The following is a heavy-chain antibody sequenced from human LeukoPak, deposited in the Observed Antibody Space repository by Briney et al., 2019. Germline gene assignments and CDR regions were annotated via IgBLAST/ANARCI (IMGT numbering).Heavy chain of an antibody. Sequence: GESLKISCKGSGYSLTSYWIGWVRQMPGKGLEWMGIIYPGDSDIKYSPSFQGQVTISADKSISTAYLQWSSLKASDTAMYYCARTGGSSWTMDAYWGQGTLVTVSS. D-gene: IGHD6-13*01. CDR2: IYPGDSDI. V-gene: IGHV5-51*01. CDR3: ARTGGSSWTMDAY. CDR1: GYSLTSYW. J-gene: IGHJ4*02.